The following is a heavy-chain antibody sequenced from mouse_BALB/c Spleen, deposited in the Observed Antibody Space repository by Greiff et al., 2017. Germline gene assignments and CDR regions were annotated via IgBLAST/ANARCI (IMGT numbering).Heavy chain of an antibody. CDR3: ARAYYGHYYAMDY. V-gene: IGHV7-3*02. CDR1: GFTFTDYY. J-gene: IGHJ4*01. CDR2: IRNKANGYTT. D-gene: IGHD2-10*01. Sequence: EVHLVESGGGLVQPGGSLRLSCATSGFTFTDYYMSWVRQPPGKALEWLGFIRNKANGYTTEYSASVKGRFTISRDNSQSILYLQMNTLRAEDSATYYCARAYYGHYYAMDYWGQGTSVTVSS.